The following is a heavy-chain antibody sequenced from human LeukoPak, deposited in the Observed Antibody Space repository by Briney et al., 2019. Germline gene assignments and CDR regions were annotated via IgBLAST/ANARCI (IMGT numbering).Heavy chain of an antibody. CDR3: ARYIVSYPHDAFDI. CDR1: GGSISSSYW. Sequence: PSETLSLTCAVSGGSISSSYWWTWVRQPPGKGLEWIGYIYYSGSTSYNPSLKSRVTISVDTSKKQFSLKLSSVTAADTAFYYCARYIVSYPHDAFDIWGQGTMVTVSS. CDR2: IYYSGST. J-gene: IGHJ3*02. D-gene: IGHD1-26*01. V-gene: IGHV4-4*02.